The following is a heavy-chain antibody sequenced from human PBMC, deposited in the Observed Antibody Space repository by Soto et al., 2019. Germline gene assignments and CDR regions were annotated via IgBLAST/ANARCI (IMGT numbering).Heavy chain of an antibody. Sequence: GESLKISCKGSGYSFISYWIAWVRQMPGKGLEWMGIIYPGGSDARYSPSFQGQVTMSADKSVSTAYLQWRSLKASDTAMYYCARPRSGSYRLDYYGMDVWGQGTKVTVSS. J-gene: IGHJ6*02. V-gene: IGHV5-51*01. D-gene: IGHD3-10*01. CDR1: GYSFISYW. CDR3: ARPRSGSYRLDYYGMDV. CDR2: IYPGGSDA.